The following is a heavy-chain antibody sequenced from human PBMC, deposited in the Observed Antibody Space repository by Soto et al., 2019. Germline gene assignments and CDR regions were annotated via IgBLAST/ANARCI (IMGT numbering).Heavy chain of an antibody. V-gene: IGHV2-5*02. CDR2: IYWDDDK. CDR1: GLSLSTSGEA. CDR3: AHYVSTSPAGWFDP. Sequence: QITLKESGPTLVKPTQTLTLTCTFSGLSLSTSGEAVGWIRQPPGKALEWLALIYWDDDKRYNPTLKTRLTIPQDTPKTQVVLTLTNMDPVDTATYYGAHYVSTSPAGWFDPWGQGILVTVSS. D-gene: IGHD3-10*02. J-gene: IGHJ5*02.